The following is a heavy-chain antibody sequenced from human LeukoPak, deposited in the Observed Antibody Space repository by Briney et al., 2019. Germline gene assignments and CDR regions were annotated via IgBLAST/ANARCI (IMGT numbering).Heavy chain of an antibody. Sequence: KTGGSLRLSCAASGFTFSSYAMSWVRQAPGKGLEWIGSINYGGITYYNPSLKSRVTISVDTSKNQFSLKLSSVTATDTALYYCASPFDSCNTCYRYWGQGTLVTVSS. J-gene: IGHJ4*02. CDR2: INYGGIT. CDR3: ASPFDSCNTCYRY. V-gene: IGHV4-39*01. D-gene: IGHD2-2*01. CDR1: GFTFSSYA.